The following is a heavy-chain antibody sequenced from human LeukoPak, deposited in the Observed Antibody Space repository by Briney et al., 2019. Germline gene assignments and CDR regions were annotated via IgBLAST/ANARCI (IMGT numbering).Heavy chain of an antibody. V-gene: IGHV4-59*01. Sequence: KPSETLSLTCTVSGGSISSYYWSWIRQPPGRGLEWIGYIYYSGSTNYNPSLKSRVTISVDTSKNQFSLKLSSVTAADTAVYYCARAPFYGSGRLDAFDIWGQGTMVTVSS. CDR2: IYYSGST. CDR3: ARAPFYGSGRLDAFDI. J-gene: IGHJ3*02. CDR1: GGSISSYY. D-gene: IGHD3-10*01.